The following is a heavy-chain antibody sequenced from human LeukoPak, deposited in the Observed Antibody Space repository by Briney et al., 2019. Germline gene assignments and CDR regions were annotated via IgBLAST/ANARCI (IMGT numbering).Heavy chain of an antibody. CDR1: GFTFSSYS. J-gene: IGHJ4*02. V-gene: IGHV3-21*01. CDR3: AREYSSGSYYEDY. Sequence: PGGSLRLSCAASGFTFSSYSMNWVRQAPGKGLEWVSSISSSSSYIYYADSVKGRFTISRDNAKNSLYLQMNSLRAEDTAVYYCAREYSSGSYYEDYWGQGTLVTVSS. D-gene: IGHD3-10*01. CDR2: ISSSSSYI.